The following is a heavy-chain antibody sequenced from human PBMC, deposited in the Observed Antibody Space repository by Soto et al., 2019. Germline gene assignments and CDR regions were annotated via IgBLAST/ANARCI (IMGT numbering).Heavy chain of an antibody. J-gene: IGHJ4*02. CDR2: TYYRSKWYN. CDR1: GDSVSSNSAA. V-gene: IGHV6-1*01. CDR3: ARVTESRGPSYFDY. D-gene: IGHD2-21*02. Sequence: SQTLSLTCAISGDSVSSNSAAWNWIRQSPSRGLEWLGRTYYRSKWYNDYAVSVKSRITINPDTSKNQFSLQLNSVTPEDTAVYVCARVTESRGPSYFDYWGQGALVTGSS.